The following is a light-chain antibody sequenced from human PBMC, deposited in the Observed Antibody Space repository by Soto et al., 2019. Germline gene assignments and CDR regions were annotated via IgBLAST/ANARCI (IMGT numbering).Light chain of an antibody. J-gene: IGKJ3*01. CDR2: KAS. V-gene: IGKV1-5*03. CDR1: QSISSR. Sequence: DIQMTQSPSTLSASVGDRVTITCRASQSISSRLAWYQQKPGKAPKLLIYKASSLESGVPSRFSGSGSGTEFTLTISSLQPDDFATYDCQQYNSYSFTFGPGTKVDIK. CDR3: QQYNSYSFT.